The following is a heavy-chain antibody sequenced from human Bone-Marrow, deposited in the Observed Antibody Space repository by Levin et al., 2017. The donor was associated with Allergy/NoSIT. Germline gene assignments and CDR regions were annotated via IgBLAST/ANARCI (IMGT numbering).Heavy chain of an antibody. D-gene: IGHD3/OR15-3a*01. CDR3: AKLTVRLLDPQNPYYFDD. J-gene: IGHJ4*02. V-gene: IGHV3-23*01. CDR1: GLSFSNYG. Sequence: PGGSLRLSCAASGLSFSNYGMSWVRQAPGKGLEWISVISGSGDDTYYADSVKGRFTISRDNSKNTLYLQMNSLRAEDTAVYYCAKLTVRLLDPQNPYYFDDWGQGALVTVSS. CDR2: ISGSGDDT.